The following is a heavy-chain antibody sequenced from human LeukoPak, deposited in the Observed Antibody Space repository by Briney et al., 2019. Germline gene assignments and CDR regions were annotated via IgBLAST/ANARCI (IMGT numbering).Heavy chain of an antibody. V-gene: IGHV1-24*01. CDR2: FDPEDGET. CDR3: ARGCGQLPDYYYYYMDV. J-gene: IGHJ6*03. Sequence: ASVKVFCKVSGYTLTELSMHWVRQAPGKGLEWMGGFDPEDGETIYAQKFRGRVTMNEDTSTDTAYMELSSLRSEDTAVYYCARGCGQLPDYYYYYMDVWGKGTTVTVSS. D-gene: IGHD2-2*01. CDR1: GYTLTELS.